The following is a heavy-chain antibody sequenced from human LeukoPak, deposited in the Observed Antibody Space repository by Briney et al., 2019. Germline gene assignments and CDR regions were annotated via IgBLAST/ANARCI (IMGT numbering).Heavy chain of an antibody. J-gene: IGHJ6*02. CDR2: IYYSGST. CDR3: ARAPGHCRGGSCYGDYYYAMDV. Sequence: SETLSLTCTVSGGSISSGDYYWNWIRQHPGKGLEWIGYIYYSGSTYYNPSLKSRVTISVDTSKSQFSLKLSSVTAADTAVYYCARAPGHCRGGSCYGDYYYAMDVWGQGTTVTVFS. V-gene: IGHV4-31*03. CDR1: GGSISSGDYY. D-gene: IGHD2-15*01.